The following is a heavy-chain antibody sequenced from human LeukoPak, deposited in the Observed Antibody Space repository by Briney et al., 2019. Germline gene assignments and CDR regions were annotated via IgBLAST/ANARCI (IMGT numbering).Heavy chain of an antibody. Sequence: SQTLSLTCTVSGGSISSGSYYWSWIRQPPGKGLEWIGYIYYSGSTNYNPSLKSRVTISVDTSKNQFSLKLSSVTAADTAVYYCARGGGGYYVLADAFDIWGQGTMVTVSS. CDR2: IYYSGST. J-gene: IGHJ3*02. D-gene: IGHD3-10*02. V-gene: IGHV4-61*01. CDR3: ARGGGGYYVLADAFDI. CDR1: GGSISSGSYY.